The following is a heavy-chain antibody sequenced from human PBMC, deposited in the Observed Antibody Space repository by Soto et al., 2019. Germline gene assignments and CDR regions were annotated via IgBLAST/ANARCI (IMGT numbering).Heavy chain of an antibody. CDR3: ARESYYDILTGYYKDAFDI. CDR1: GYTFTSYD. CDR2: MNPNSGNT. Sequence: QVQLVQSGAEVKKPGASVKVSCKASGYTFTSYDINWVRQATGQGLEWMGWMNPNSGNTGYAQKFQGRVNMTRNTSISTAYMELSSLRSEDTAVYYCARESYYDILTGYYKDAFDIWGQGTMVTVSS. J-gene: IGHJ3*02. V-gene: IGHV1-8*01. D-gene: IGHD3-9*01.